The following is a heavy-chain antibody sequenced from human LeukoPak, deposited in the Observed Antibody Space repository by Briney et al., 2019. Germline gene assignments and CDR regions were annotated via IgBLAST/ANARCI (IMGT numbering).Heavy chain of an antibody. V-gene: IGHV1-18*01. D-gene: IGHD2-8*01. CDR3: ARDPIVLMVYAGDYYYYYGMDV. J-gene: IGHJ6*02. CDR1: GYTFTSYG. CDR2: ISAYNGNT. Sequence: ASVTVSCKASGYTFTSYGISWVRQAPGQGLEWMGWISAYNGNTNYAQKLQGRVTMTTDTSTSTAYMELRSLRSDDTAVYYCARDPIVLMVYAGDYYYYYGMDVWGQGTTVTVSS.